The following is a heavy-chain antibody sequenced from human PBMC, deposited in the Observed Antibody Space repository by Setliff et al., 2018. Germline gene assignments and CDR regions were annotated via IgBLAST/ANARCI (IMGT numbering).Heavy chain of an antibody. Sequence: PGESLRLSCAASGFTFSSYAMSWVRQAPGKGLEWVSAISGSGGSTYYADSVKGRFTISRDNSKNTLYLQMNSLRAEDTAVYYCARIVGATRRPGYFDYWGQGTLVTVSS. CDR3: ARIVGATRRPGYFDY. CDR1: GFTFSSYA. CDR2: ISGSGGST. J-gene: IGHJ4*02. D-gene: IGHD1-26*01. V-gene: IGHV3-23*01.